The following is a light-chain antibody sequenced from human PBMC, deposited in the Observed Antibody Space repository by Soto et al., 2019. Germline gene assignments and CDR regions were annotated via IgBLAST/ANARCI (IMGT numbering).Light chain of an antibody. CDR3: QQYYNTPLT. CDR2: WAS. Sequence: EIVMTQSPDSLAVSLGERATINCKSSQSVLYSSNNKNYLAWYQQKPGQPPKLLIYWASTRESGVPDRFSGSGSGTDFTLTISSLQAEDVAVYYCQQYYNTPLTFGGGTKVDI. CDR1: QSVLYSSNNKNY. J-gene: IGKJ4*01. V-gene: IGKV4-1*01.